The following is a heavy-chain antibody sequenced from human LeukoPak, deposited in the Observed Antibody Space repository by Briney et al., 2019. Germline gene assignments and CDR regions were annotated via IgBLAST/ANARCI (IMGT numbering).Heavy chain of an antibody. CDR1: GGSISSSSYY. CDR2: IYYSGST. CDR3: ARVGRGTMVRGVIRNNWFDP. J-gene: IGHJ5*02. V-gene: IGHV4-39*07. Sequence: PSETLSLTCTVSGGSISSSSYYWGWIRQPPGKGLEWIGSIYYSGSTYYNPSLKSRVTISVDTSKNQFSLKLSSVTAADTAVYYCARVGRGTMVRGVIRNNWFDPWGQGTLVTVSS. D-gene: IGHD3-10*01.